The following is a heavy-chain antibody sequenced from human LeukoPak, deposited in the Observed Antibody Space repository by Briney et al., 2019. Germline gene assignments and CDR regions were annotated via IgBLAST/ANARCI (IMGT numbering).Heavy chain of an antibody. CDR3: ARDSPTFDI. V-gene: IGHV3-7*05. J-gene: IGHJ3*02. CDR2: INRDGTQK. Sequence: GGSLRLSCAACGFTLSNFWMNWVRQAPGKGLEWVAIINRDGTQKHYVDSVKGRFTISRDNSKNTLYLQMNSLRAEDTAIYYCARDSPTFDIWGQGTMVTVSS. CDR1: GFTLSNFW.